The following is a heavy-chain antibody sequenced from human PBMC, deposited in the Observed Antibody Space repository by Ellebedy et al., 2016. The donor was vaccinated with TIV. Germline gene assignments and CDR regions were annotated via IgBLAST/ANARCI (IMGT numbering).Heavy chain of an antibody. CDR2: IIPIFGTA. J-gene: IGHJ6*02. CDR1: GGTFSSYA. Sequence: SVKVSCXASGGTFSSYAISWVRQAPGQGLEWMGGIIPIFGTANYAQKFQGRVTITADKSTSTAYMELSSLRSEDTAVYYCARGHAQGYYYGMDVWGQGTTVTVSS. V-gene: IGHV1-69*06. CDR3: ARGHAQGYYYGMDV.